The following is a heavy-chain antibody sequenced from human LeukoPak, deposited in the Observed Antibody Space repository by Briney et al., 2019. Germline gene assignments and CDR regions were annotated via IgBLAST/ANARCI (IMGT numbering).Heavy chain of an antibody. CDR2: INSDGRST. V-gene: IGHV3-74*03. D-gene: IGHD1-7*01. CDR1: GFTFSRYW. Sequence: GGSLRLSCAASGFTFSRYWMHWVGQAPGKGVGGVSRINSDGRSTMYADSVKGGFTISRDNAKNTLYMQMNRLRAEGTAVYYCARVEEYNWNYEVRFLYWRQGTLVTVSS. J-gene: IGHJ4*02. CDR3: ARVEEYNWNYEVRFLY.